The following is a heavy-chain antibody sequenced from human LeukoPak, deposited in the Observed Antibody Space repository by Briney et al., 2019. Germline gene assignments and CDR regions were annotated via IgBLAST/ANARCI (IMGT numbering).Heavy chain of an antibody. Sequence: SETLPLTCTVSGGSIRTYYWSWLRQSPGKGLEWIGYIYESGHTSYNPSLKSRVTMSIDTSKNQFSLRMSFLTAADTAVYYCARHPFGSARFDPWGQGTLVTVSP. V-gene: IGHV4-59*08. CDR3: ARHPFGSARFDP. CDR2: IYESGHT. D-gene: IGHD3-10*01. J-gene: IGHJ5*02. CDR1: GGSIRTYY.